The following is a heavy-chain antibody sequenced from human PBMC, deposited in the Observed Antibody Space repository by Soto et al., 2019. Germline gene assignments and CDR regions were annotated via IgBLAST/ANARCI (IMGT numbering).Heavy chain of an antibody. D-gene: IGHD1-7*01. CDR1: GGSISRYY. Sequence: SETLSLTCTVSGGSISRYYWSWIRQPPGKGLEWIGYMYNSGSTNYNPSLKSRVTISVDTSKNQFSLKLSSVTAADTAVYYCAREGLITGTTYYYYGMDVWGQGTTVTVSS. J-gene: IGHJ6*02. V-gene: IGHV4-59*01. CDR3: AREGLITGTTYYYYGMDV. CDR2: MYNSGST.